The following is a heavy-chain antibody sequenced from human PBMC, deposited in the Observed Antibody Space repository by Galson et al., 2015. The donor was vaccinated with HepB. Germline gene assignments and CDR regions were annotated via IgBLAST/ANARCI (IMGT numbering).Heavy chain of an antibody. V-gene: IGHV1-18*01. D-gene: IGHD1-1*01. CDR1: GYTFTSYG. CDR3: ARDWKADY. CDR2: ISAYNGNT. Sequence: QSGAEVKKPGESLRISCKAYGYTFTSYGISWVRQAPGQGLEWMGWISAYNGNTNYAQKLKGRVTMTTDTSTSTAYMELSSLRSDDTAVYYCARDWKADYWGQGTLVTVSS. J-gene: IGHJ4*02.